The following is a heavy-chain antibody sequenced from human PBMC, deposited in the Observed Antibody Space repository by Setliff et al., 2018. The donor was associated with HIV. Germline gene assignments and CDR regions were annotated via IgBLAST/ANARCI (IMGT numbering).Heavy chain of an antibody. CDR3: ARVFCSIASSYDEYYFDY. J-gene: IGHJ4*02. CDR1: GGTFSSYA. V-gene: IGHV1-69*05. D-gene: IGHD2-2*01. Sequence: SVKVSCKASGGTFSSYAISWVRQAPGQGLEWMGRIIPIFGTANYAQKFQGRVTLTRDASTSTAYMELSSLRSDDTAVYFCARVFCSIASSYDEYYFDYWGQGTLVTVSS. CDR2: IIPIFGTA.